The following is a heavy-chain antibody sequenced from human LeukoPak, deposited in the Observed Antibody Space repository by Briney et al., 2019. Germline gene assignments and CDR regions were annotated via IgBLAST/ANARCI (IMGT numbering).Heavy chain of an antibody. CDR1: GYMFTNYG. D-gene: IGHD2-21*01. CDR3: ARAFTTFVVVIALEY. CDR2: ISVDNSAT. Sequence: GASVKVPCKASGYMFTNYGIGWVRQAPGQGLEWMGWISVDNSATHYAQKFQGRVTLTADTSTGTAFMELRSLRSDDTAVYFCARAFTTFVVVIALEYWGQGSLVTVSS. V-gene: IGHV1-18*01. J-gene: IGHJ4*02.